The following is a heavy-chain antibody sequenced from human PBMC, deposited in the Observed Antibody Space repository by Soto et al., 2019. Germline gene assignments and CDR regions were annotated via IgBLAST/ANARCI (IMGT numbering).Heavy chain of an antibody. CDR1: GFTFSSYA. V-gene: IGHV3-23*01. D-gene: IGHD3-3*01. CDR2: ISGSGGST. J-gene: IGHJ4*02. CDR3: AKGSRFLEWSALDY. Sequence: LRLSCAASGFTFSSYAMSWVRQAPGKGLEWVSAISGSGGSTYYADSVKGRFTISRDNSKNTLYLQMNSLRAEDTAVYYCAKGSRFLEWSALDYWGQGTLVTVSS.